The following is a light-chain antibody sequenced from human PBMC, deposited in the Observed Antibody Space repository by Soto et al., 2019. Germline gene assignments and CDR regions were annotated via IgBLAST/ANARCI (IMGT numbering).Light chain of an antibody. CDR1: QNISTY. Sequence: EIVLTQSPATLSLSPGEGASLSCRASQNISTYLAWYQQRPGQAPRLLIYGVSKRAPAIPPRFSGSGSGTDFTLSVSGLETEDFATYYCQQRTNSPPWTFGQGTKVDIK. CDR2: GVS. CDR3: QQRTNSPPWT. J-gene: IGKJ1*01. V-gene: IGKV3-11*01.